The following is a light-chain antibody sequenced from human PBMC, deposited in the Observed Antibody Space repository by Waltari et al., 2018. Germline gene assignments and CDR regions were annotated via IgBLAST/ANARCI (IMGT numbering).Light chain of an antibody. CDR2: DAS. CDR3: QQYGNLPPSVT. J-gene: IGKJ5*01. V-gene: IGKV1-33*01. CDR1: QGINKY. Sequence: IQMTQSPSSLSASVGDRVTITCQASQGINKYLNWYKQKPGKPPNLLIYDASNLETGVPSRFSGSGSGRHFTLTISSLQPEDIATYYCQQYGNLPPSVTFGQGTRLEIK.